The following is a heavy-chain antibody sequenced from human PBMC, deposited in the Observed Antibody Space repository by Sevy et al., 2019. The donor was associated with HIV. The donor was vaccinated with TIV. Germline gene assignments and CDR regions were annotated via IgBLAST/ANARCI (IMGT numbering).Heavy chain of an antibody. CDR2: ISNSGNTV. CDR3: ARDNYCISGDGCYGYGLDV. CDR1: GLTFSDYY. Sequence: GGSLRLSCSASGLTFSDYYMTWIRQAPGKGLECISYISNSGNTVYYVDSVKGRFTVSRDNAKKSLYLQLNSLRDEDTAVYYCARDNYCISGDGCYGYGLDVWGQGTTVTVSS. D-gene: IGHD2-2*01. J-gene: IGHJ6*02. V-gene: IGHV3-11*01.